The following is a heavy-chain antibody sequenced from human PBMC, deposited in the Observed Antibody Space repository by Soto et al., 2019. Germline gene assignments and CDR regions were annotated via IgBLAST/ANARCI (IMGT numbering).Heavy chain of an antibody. CDR2: ISSSSSTI. Sequence: GGSLRLSCAASGFTFSSYSMSWVRRAPGKGLEWVSYISSSSSTIYYADSVKGRFTTSRDNAKNSLYLQMNSLRDEDTAVYYCAPYYYDSSGYLDAFDIWGQGTMVTVSS. V-gene: IGHV3-48*02. CDR3: APYYYDSSGYLDAFDI. CDR1: GFTFSSYS. D-gene: IGHD3-22*01. J-gene: IGHJ3*02.